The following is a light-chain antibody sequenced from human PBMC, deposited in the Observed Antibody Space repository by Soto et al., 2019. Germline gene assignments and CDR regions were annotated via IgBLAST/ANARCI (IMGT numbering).Light chain of an antibody. CDR1: QNININ. Sequence: EIVMTQSPVILSVSPGERATLSCRASQNININLAWYQQRPGQAPRVLIYGASSRASGIPDRFSGSGSGTDFTLTINRLEPDDFAFYYCQQYKDWPPLTFGGGT. J-gene: IGKJ4*01. CDR3: QQYKDWPPLT. V-gene: IGKV3D-15*01. CDR2: GAS.